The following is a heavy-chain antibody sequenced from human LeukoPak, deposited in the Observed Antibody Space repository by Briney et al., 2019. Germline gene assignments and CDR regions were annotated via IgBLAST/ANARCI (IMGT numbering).Heavy chain of an antibody. CDR1: GYTFTGYY. D-gene: IGHD2-15*01. CDR3: ARDRLRLGYERTNWFDP. Sequence: ASVKVSCKASGYTFTGYYMHWVRQAPGQGLEWMGWINPNSGVTNYAQKFQGRVTMTRDTSISTVYMELSRLRSDDTAVYYCARDRLRLGYERTNWFDPWGQGALVTVSS. V-gene: IGHV1-2*02. J-gene: IGHJ5*02. CDR2: INPNSGVT.